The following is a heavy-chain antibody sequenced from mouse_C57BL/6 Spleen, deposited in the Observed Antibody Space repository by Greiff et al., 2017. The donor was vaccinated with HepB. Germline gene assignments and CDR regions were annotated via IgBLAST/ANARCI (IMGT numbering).Heavy chain of an antibody. D-gene: IGHD4-1*01. Sequence: EVKVVESGGGLVKPGGSLKLSCAASGFTFSSYTMSWVRQTPEKRLEWVATISGGGGNTYYPDSVKGRFTISRDNAKNTLYLQMSSLRSEDTALYYCARRGWDLYYFDYWGQGTTLTVSS. CDR3: ARRGWDLYYFDY. CDR2: ISGGGGNT. J-gene: IGHJ2*01. CDR1: GFTFSSYT. V-gene: IGHV5-9*01.